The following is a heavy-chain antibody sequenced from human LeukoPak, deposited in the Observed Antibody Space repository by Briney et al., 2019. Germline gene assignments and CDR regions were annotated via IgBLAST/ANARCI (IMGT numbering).Heavy chain of an antibody. V-gene: IGHV3-21*01. Sequence: GGSLRLSCAASGFTFSSYSMNWVRQAPGEGLEWVSSISSSSSYIYYADSVKGRFTISRDNAKNSLYLQMNSLRAEDTAVYYCARVGNKGGDYGGQGPLGTVSA. CDR2: ISSSSSYI. J-gene: IGHJ4*02. CDR3: ARVGNKGGDY. CDR1: GFTFSSYS. D-gene: IGHD2-15*01.